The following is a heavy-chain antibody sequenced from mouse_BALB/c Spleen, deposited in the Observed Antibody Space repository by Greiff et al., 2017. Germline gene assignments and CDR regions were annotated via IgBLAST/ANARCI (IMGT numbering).Heavy chain of an antibody. J-gene: IGHJ4*01. Sequence: VQVVESGGDLVKPGGSLKLSCAASGFTFSSYGMSWVRQTPDKRLEWVATISSGGSYTYYPDSVKGRVTIYRDNAKNTLYLQMSSLKSEDTAMYYCARHRGNYGNYGRCAMDYWGQGTSVTVSS. CDR1: GFTFSSYG. D-gene: IGHD2-1*01. V-gene: IGHV5-6*01. CDR3: ARHRGNYGNYGRCAMDY. CDR2: ISSGGSYT.